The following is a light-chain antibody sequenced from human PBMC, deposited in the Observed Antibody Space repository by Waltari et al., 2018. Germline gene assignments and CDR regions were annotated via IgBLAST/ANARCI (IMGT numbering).Light chain of an antibody. Sequence: QSALTQPASVSGSPGQSITIPCPGASSDIGSYNPFSWYQPPPGKAPKLMVYDVFYRPSGVSNRFSASKSGNTASLTISGLQAEDEADYYCCSYAGSYTWVFGGGTKLTVL. J-gene: IGLJ3*02. CDR2: DVF. V-gene: IGLV2-23*02. CDR3: CSYAGSYTWV. CDR1: SSDIGSYNP.